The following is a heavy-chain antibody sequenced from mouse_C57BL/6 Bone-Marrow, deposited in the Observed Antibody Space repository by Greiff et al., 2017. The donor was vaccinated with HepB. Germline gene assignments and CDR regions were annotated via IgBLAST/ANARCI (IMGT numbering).Heavy chain of an antibody. D-gene: IGHD1-1*01. CDR1: GYSFTDYN. J-gene: IGHJ4*01. CDR3: ARGYYGSSYLYAMDY. V-gene: IGHV1-39*01. Sequence: VQLQQSGPELVKPGASVKISCKASGYSFTDYNMNWVKQRNGKSLEWIGVINPNYGTTSYNQKFKGKATLTVDQSSSTAYMQLNSLTSEDSAVYYCARGYYGSSYLYAMDYWGQGTSVTVSS. CDR2: INPNYGTT.